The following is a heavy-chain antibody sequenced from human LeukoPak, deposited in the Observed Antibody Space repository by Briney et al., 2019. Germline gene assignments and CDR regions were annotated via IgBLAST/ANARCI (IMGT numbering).Heavy chain of an antibody. CDR1: GFTFSTHS. CDR3: ARDRGYCSGGSCYSNAFDI. V-gene: IGHV3-21*01. D-gene: IGHD2-15*01. CDR2: ISSSTTYI. J-gene: IGHJ3*02. Sequence: GGSLRLSCAASGFTFSTHSMNWVRQAPGKGLERVSYISSSTTYIYYADSVKGRFTISRDNAKNSLYLQMNSLRAEDTSVYYCARDRGYCSGGSCYSNAFDIWGQGTMATVSS.